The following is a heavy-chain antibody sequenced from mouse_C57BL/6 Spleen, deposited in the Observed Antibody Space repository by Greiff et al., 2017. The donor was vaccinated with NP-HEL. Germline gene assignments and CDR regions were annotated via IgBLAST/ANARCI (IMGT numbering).Heavy chain of an antibody. D-gene: IGHD1-1*01. CDR2: IDPEDGDT. CDR3: TKGGMTTGARDAMDY. CDR1: GFNIKDYY. J-gene: IGHJ4*01. V-gene: IGHV14-1*01. Sequence: VQLQQSGAELVRPGASVKLSCTASGFNIKDYYMHWVKQRPEQGLEWIGRIDPEDGDTEYAPKFQGKATMTADTSSNTAYLQLSSLTSEDTAVYYCTKGGMTTGARDAMDYWGQGTSVTVSS.